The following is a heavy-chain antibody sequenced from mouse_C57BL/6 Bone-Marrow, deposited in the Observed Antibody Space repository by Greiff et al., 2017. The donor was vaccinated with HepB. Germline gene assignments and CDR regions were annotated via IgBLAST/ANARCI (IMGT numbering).Heavy chain of an antibody. CDR1: GFTFSSYA. D-gene: IGHD1-1*01. J-gene: IGHJ2*01. CDR2: ISDGGSYT. CDR3: ARGYNVSSY. Sequence: DVQLQESGGGLVKPGGSLKLSCAASGFTFSSYAMSWVRQTPEKRLEWVATISDGGSYTYYPENVKGRFTISRDNAKNNLYLQMSHLKSEDTAMYYCARGYNVSSYWGQGTTLTVSS. V-gene: IGHV5-4*01.